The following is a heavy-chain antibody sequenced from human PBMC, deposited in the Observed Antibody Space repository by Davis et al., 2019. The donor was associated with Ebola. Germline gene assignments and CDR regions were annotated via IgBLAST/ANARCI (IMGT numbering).Heavy chain of an antibody. V-gene: IGHV1-18*01. D-gene: IGHD5-18*01. CDR1: GYSFKNYA. CDR3: ARGRLRLELLKYTAMVSGYYYYGMDV. CDR2: ISAYNGNT. Sequence: AASVKVSCKASGYSFKNYAISWVRQAPGQGLEWMGWISAYNGNTNYAQKVQGRVTMTTDTSTGTAYLDLRSLRSDDTAVYFCARGRLRLELLKYTAMVSGYYYYGMDVWGKGTTVTVSS. J-gene: IGHJ6*04.